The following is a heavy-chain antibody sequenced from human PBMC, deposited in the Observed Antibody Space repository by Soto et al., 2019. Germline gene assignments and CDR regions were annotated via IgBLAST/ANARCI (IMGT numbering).Heavy chain of an antibody. J-gene: IGHJ5*02. Sequence: ASVKVSCKVSGYTLTELSMHWVRQAPGKGLEWMGGFDPEDGETIYAQKFQGRVTMTEDTSTDTAYMELSSLGSDDTALYYCARFQVVPRASWFAPWGQGTLVTVSS. CDR1: GYTLTELS. V-gene: IGHV1-24*01. CDR2: FDPEDGET. D-gene: IGHD2-2*01. CDR3: ARFQVVPRASWFAP.